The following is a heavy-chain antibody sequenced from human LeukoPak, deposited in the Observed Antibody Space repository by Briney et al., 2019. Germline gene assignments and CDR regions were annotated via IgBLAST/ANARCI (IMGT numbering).Heavy chain of an antibody. CDR2: IYPGDSDT. D-gene: IGHD6-13*01. CDR3: VRHGLGSSWFGFDY. V-gene: IGHV5-51*01. Sequence: PGESLKISCKGSGYSFTSYWIGWVRQMPGKGLEWMGVIYPGDSDTRYSPSFQGQVSISVDKSISTAYLQWSSLKASDSAMYYCVRHGLGSSWFGFDYWGQGTLVTVSS. J-gene: IGHJ4*02. CDR1: GYSFTSYW.